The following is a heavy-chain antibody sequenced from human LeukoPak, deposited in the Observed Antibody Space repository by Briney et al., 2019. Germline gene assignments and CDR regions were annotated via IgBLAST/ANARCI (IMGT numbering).Heavy chain of an antibody. CDR1: GYTFTSYD. D-gene: IGHD3-3*01. J-gene: IGHJ6*03. CDR3: ARLGLYYDFWSGYSPWYYYYYMDV. CDR2: MNPNSGNT. Sequence: ASVKVSCKASGYTFTSYDINWVRQAAGQGLEWVGWMNPNSGNTGYAQKFQGRVTITRNTSISTAYMELSSLRSEDTAVYYCARLGLYYDFWSGYSPWYYYYYMDVWGKGTTVTVSS. V-gene: IGHV1-8*03.